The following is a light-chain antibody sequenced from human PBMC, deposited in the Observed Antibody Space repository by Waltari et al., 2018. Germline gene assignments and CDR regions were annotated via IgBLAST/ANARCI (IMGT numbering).Light chain of an antibody. J-gene: IGKJ4*01. CDR3: QQYNNWPPLT. CDR1: QSVSNN. V-gene: IGKV3D-15*01. CDR2: DTS. Sequence: EIVMTQSPATLSVSPGERATLSCRASQSVSNNLAWYQQNPGQAPRLLIYDTSTRATGIPARFSGSGSGTEFTLTISSLQSEDFAVYYCQQYNNWPPLTFGGGTKVEIK.